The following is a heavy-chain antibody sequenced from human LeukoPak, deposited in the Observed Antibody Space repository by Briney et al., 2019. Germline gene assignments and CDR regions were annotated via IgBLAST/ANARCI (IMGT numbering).Heavy chain of an antibody. J-gene: IGHJ4*02. CDR2: ISGSGFAI. CDR1: GFTFSSYE. V-gene: IGHV3-48*03. D-gene: IGHD2-21*01. CDR3: ARAVDPYYFDY. Sequence: GGSLRLSCAASGFTFSSYEMTWVRQAPGKGLEWVSYISGSGFAIYYADSVKGRFTISRDNSKNTLYLQMNSLRAEDTAVYYCARAVDPYYFDYWGQGTLVTVSS.